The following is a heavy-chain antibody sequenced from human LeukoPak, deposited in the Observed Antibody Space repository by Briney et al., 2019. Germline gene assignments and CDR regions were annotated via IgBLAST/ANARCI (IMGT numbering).Heavy chain of an antibody. CDR2: ISSSGGNT. V-gene: IGHV3-23*01. CDR3: ARRAASSGYYFDQ. Sequence: GGSLRLSCAASGFTFSSYAMTWVRQGPGKGLEWVSTISSSGGNTYNADSAKGRFTISRDNSKNTLYLQMNSLRAEDTAVYYCARRAASSGYYFDQWGQGTLVTVSS. D-gene: IGHD6-19*01. J-gene: IGHJ4*02. CDR1: GFTFSSYA.